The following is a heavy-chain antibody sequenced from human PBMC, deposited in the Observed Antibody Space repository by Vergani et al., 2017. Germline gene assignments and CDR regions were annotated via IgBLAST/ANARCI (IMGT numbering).Heavy chain of an antibody. J-gene: IGHJ6*02. CDR3: AIDQRGVIGCMDV. CDR1: GFTFSSYA. V-gene: IGHV3-23*01. Sequence: EVQLLESGGGLVQPGGSLRLSCAASGFTFSSYAMSWVRQAPGKGMEWVSAMIGSCVSTDYADSVKGRFTISRDNSKKTLYLQMNILRAEDTTVYYCAIDQRGVIGCMDVWGQGTTVTVSS. CDR2: MIGSCVST. D-gene: IGHD2-21*01.